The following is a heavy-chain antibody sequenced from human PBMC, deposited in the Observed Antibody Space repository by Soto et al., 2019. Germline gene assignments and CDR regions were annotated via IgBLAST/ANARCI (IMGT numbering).Heavy chain of an antibody. D-gene: IGHD6-19*01. V-gene: IGHV1-69*02. J-gene: IGHJ4*02. CDR3: ARVSDNSSGWSRFDY. CDR2: IIPILGIA. CDR1: GGTFSSYT. Sequence: SVKVSCKASGGTFSSYTISWVRQAPGQGLEWMGRIIPILGIANYAQKFQGRVTITADKSTSTAYMELSSLRSEDTAVYYCARVSDNSSGWSRFDYWGQGTLVTVSS.